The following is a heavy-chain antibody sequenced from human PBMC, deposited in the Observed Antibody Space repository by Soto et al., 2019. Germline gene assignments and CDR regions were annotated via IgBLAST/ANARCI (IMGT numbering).Heavy chain of an antibody. CDR3: ARVGAYDFWSGYYNWFDP. CDR1: GGSISSYY. D-gene: IGHD3-3*01. CDR2: FYYSGSS. J-gene: IGHJ5*02. Sequence: QVQLQESGPGLVKPSETLSLTCTVSGGSISSYYWSWIRQPPGKGLEWIGYFYYSGSSNYNPSLKSRVTISVDTSKNQFSLKLSSVTAADTAVYYCARVGAYDFWSGYYNWFDPWGQGTLVTVSS. V-gene: IGHV4-59*01.